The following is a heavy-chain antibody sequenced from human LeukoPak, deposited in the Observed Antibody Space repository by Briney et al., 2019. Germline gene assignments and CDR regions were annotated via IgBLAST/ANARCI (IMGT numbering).Heavy chain of an antibody. CDR1: GYTFTSYD. J-gene: IGHJ4*02. Sequence: ASVKVSCKASGYTFTSYDINWVRQAPGQGLEWMGWMNPNSGNTGYAQKFQGRVTMTTDTSTSTAYMELRSLRSDDTAVYYCARGQNVLLWFGELASNFDYWGQGTLVTVSS. CDR2: MNPNSGNT. D-gene: IGHD3-10*01. V-gene: IGHV1-8*02. CDR3: ARGQNVLLWFGELASNFDY.